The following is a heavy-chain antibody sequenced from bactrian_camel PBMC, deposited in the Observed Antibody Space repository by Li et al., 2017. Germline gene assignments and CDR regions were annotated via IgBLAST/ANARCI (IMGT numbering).Heavy chain of an antibody. CDR2: INRDGHDT. J-gene: IGHJ4*01. V-gene: IGHV3S5*01. Sequence: HVQLVESGGGLVQPGGSLRLSCAASGLALSSYYVNWVRQAPGKGLEWVSSINRDGHDTYYGASAKGRFTISRDNAKDTVYLQMNSLKPEDTAVYWCVRDRAYGGRVYGSIIGVEDPLWYISYWGQGTQVTVS. CDR3: VRDRAYGGRVYGSIIGVEDPLWYISY. CDR1: GLALSSYY. D-gene: IGHD5*01.